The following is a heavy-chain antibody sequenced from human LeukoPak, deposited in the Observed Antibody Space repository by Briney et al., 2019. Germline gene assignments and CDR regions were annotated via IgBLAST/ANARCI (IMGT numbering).Heavy chain of an antibody. CDR2: ISSSSSDT. V-gene: IGHV3-11*06. D-gene: IGHD6-13*01. J-gene: IGHJ4*02. CDR3: ARVAVIAAAGTFDY. CDR1: XVNFRHYY. Sequence: PRGSLRLSCAASXVNFRHYYMTWIRQAPGKGLEWVSYISSSSSDTIYADSVKGRFTITRDNAKNSMYLQMNSLRAEDTAVYYCARVAVIAAAGTFDYWGQGTLVTVSS.